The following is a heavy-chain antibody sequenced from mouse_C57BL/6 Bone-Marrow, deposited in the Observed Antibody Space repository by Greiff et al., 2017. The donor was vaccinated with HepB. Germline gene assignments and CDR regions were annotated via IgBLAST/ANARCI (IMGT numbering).Heavy chain of an antibody. CDR1: GYSITSYY. CDR2: ISYSGST. CDR3: ARFRDYDGWFAY. Sequence: EVKLEESGPGLAKPSQTLSLTCSVTGYSITSYYWNWIRKFPGNKLEYMGYISYSGSTYYNPSLKSRISITRDTSKNQYYLQLNSVTTEDTATYYCARFRDYDGWFAYWGQGTLVTVSA. J-gene: IGHJ3*01. D-gene: IGHD2-4*01. V-gene: IGHV3-8*01.